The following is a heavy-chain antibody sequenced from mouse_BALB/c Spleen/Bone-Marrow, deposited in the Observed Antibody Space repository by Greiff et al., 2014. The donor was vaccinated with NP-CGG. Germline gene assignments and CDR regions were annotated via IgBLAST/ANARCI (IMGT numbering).Heavy chain of an antibody. Sequence: QVQLKESGPQLVGPGASVKISCKASGYSFTSYWMHWVKQRPGQGLEWIGMIDPSDSETKLNQKFKDKAALTVDKSSSTAYLQLSSPTSEDSAVYYCARRDNAPFAYWGQGTLVTVSA. CDR1: GYSFTSYW. CDR3: ARRDNAPFAY. CDR2: IDPSDSET. D-gene: IGHD1-3*01. J-gene: IGHJ3*01. V-gene: IGHV1S126*01.